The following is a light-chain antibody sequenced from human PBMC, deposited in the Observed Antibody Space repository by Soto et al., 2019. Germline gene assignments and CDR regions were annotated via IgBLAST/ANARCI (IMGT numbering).Light chain of an antibody. V-gene: IGLV2-14*01. J-gene: IGLJ1*01. CDR1: SSDVGGYNY. CDR2: EVS. CDR3: SSYTSSSTLPYV. Sequence: QSVLTHPASVSGSPGQSITISCTGTSSDVGGYNYVSWYQQHPGKAPKLMIYEVSNRPSGVSNRFSGSKSGNTASLTISGLQAEDEADYYCSSYTSSSTLPYVFGNGTKVTVL.